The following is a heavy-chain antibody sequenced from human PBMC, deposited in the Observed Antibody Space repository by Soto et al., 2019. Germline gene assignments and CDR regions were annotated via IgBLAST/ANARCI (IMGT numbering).Heavy chain of an antibody. D-gene: IGHD2-15*01. Sequence: QVQLVQSGGEVKKPGASVKVSCKASGYTFTSYGISWVRQAPGQGLEWMGRISAYNGNTNYAQKLQGRVTMTTDTTTRTAYMELRSRRSDDTAVYYCARVVGALGHWFDPWGQGTLVTVSS. CDR3: ARVVGALGHWFDP. CDR2: ISAYNGNT. J-gene: IGHJ5*02. CDR1: GYTFTSYG. V-gene: IGHV1-18*01.